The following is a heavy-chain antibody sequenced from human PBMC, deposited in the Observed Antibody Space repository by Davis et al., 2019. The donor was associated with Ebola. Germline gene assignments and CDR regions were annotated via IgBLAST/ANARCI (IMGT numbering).Heavy chain of an antibody. V-gene: IGHV4-34*01. Sequence: PSETLPLTCAVYSGSFSSFYWSWIRQSPGKGLEWIGEINHSGSTNYNPSLKGRVTMSVDTSKNQFSLKLSSVTAADTAVYYCASGGPRDAFDIWGQGTMVTVSS. CDR1: SGSFSSFY. CDR3: ASGGPRDAFDI. CDR2: INHSGST. J-gene: IGHJ3*02.